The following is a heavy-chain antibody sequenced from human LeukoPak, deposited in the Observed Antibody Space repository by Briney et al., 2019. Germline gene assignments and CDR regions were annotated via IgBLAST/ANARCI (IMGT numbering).Heavy chain of an antibody. CDR2: IYYSGST. Sequence: SETLSLTCTVSGSSISSYYWSWIRQPPGKGLEWIGYIYYSGSTNYNPSLKSRVTISVDTSKNQFSLKLSSVTAADTAVYYCARAPRDYYYYYGMDVWGQGTTVTVSS. V-gene: IGHV4-59*01. CDR3: ARAPRDYYYYYGMDV. J-gene: IGHJ6*02. CDR1: GSSISSYY.